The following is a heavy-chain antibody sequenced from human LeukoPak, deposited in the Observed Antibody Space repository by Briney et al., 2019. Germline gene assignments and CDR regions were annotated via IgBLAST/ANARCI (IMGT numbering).Heavy chain of an antibody. J-gene: IGHJ4*02. CDR1: GFTFNSYA. V-gene: IGHV3-64*01. CDR2: ISSNGDST. D-gene: IGHD4-23*01. Sequence: GGSLRLSCVVSGFTFNSYAMHWVRQAPGKGLEYVSAISSNGDSTYYANSVKGRFTISRDNSKNTLYLQMGSLRAEDLAVYYCARSQNPFYGGTFDYWGQGTLVTVSS. CDR3: ARSQNPFYGGTFDY.